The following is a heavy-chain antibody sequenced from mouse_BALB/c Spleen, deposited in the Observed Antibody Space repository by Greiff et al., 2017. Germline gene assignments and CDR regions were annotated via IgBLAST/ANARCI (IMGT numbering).Heavy chain of an antibody. V-gene: IGHV5-4*02. CDR3: ARQDYGYGAFAY. CDR2: ISDGGSYT. D-gene: IGHD2-2*01. Sequence: DVQLVESGGGLVKPGGSLKLSCAASGFTFSDYYMYWVRQTPEKRLEWVATISDGGSYTYYPDSVKGRFTISRDNAKNNLYLQMSSLKSEDTAMYYCARQDYGYGAFAYWGQGTLVTVSA. CDR1: GFTFSDYY. J-gene: IGHJ3*01.